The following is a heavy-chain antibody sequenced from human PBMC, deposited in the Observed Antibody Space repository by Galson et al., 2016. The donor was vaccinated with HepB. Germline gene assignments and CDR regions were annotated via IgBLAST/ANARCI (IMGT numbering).Heavy chain of an antibody. CDR3: AKSGFFGELDK. J-gene: IGHJ4*02. V-gene: IGHV3-23*01. Sequence: SPRLSCAVSAGTFKNYAMNWVRQAPGTGLEWVAAISGSGGRTSYEDSVRGRFTISRDNSKNTLFLRMNSVGVEDTAVYFCAKSGFFGELDKWGQGTGVVVSS. CDR1: AGTFKNYA. CDR2: ISGSGGRT. D-gene: IGHD3-10*01.